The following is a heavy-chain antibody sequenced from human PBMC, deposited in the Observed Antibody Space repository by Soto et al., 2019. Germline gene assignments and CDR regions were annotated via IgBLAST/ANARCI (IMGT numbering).Heavy chain of an antibody. CDR2: ISYDGSNK. CDR3: ARVGGHCSGGSCYSFPYGMDV. Sequence: QVQLVESGGGVVQPGRSLRLSCAASGFTFSSYAMHWVRQAPGKGLERVAVISYDGSNKYYADSVKGRFTISRDNSKNTLYLHMNSLRAEDTAVYYCARVGGHCSGGSCYSFPYGMDVWGQGTTVTVSS. V-gene: IGHV3-30-3*01. J-gene: IGHJ6*02. CDR1: GFTFSSYA. D-gene: IGHD2-15*01.